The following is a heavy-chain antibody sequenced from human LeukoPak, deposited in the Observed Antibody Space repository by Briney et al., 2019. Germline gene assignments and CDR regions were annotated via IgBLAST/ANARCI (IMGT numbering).Heavy chain of an antibody. V-gene: IGHV3-21*01. CDR1: GVTFSSYS. D-gene: IGHD3-22*01. CDR3: ARDRRYYYDSSGYYHTYFDY. CDR2: ISSSSSYI. J-gene: IGHJ4*02. Sequence: PGGSLRLSCAASGVTFSSYSMNWVRQAPGKGLEWVSSISSSSSYIYYADSVKGRFTISRDNAKNSLYLQMNSLRAEDTAVYYCARDRRYYYDSSGYYHTYFDYWGQGTLVTVSS.